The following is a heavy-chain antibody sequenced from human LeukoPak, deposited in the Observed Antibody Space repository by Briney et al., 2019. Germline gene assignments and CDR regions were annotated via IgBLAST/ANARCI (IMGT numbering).Heavy chain of an antibody. CDR2: IYASGTT. CDR3: ASAPSGCGGTCPFDY. Sequence: SETLSLTCTFSGSSMSNAFWSWIRQPAGEGLEGIGRIYASGTTNYNPSLKSRVTLSVDTSNNQFSLKLTSVTAADTARYYCASAPSGCGGTCPFDYWGQGTLVTVSS. J-gene: IGHJ4*02. CDR1: GSSMSNAF. D-gene: IGHD2-15*01. V-gene: IGHV4-4*07.